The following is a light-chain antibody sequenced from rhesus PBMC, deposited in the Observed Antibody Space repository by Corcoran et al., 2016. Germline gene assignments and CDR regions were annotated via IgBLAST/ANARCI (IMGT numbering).Light chain of an antibody. CDR2: EAS. CDR3: QHYYSIPYS. CDR1: QGITND. J-gene: IGKJ2*01. V-gene: IGKV1-25*01. Sequence: DIQMTQSPSSLSASVGDSVTITCRASQGITNDLAWYQQKPGETPKLLIYEASSLQGGIPSRFSGSGSWTDFTLTISSLRPEDFATYYCQHYYSIPYSFGQGTKVEIK.